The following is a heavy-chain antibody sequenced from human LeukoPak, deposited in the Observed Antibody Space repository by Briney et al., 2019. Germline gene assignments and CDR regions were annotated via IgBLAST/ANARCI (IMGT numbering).Heavy chain of an antibody. D-gene: IGHD6-19*01. Sequence: PSETLSLTCTVSGGSISSGSYYWSWIRQPAGKGLEWIGRIYTSGSTNYNPSLKSRVTISVDTSKNQFSLKLSSVTAADTAVYYCARAPDSGWYLSYYFDYWGQGTLVTVSS. CDR2: IYTSGST. J-gene: IGHJ4*02. V-gene: IGHV4-61*02. CDR1: GGSISSGSYY. CDR3: ARAPDSGWYLSYYFDY.